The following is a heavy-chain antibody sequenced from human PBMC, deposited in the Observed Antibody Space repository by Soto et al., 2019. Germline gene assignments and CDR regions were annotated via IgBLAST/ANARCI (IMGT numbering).Heavy chain of an antibody. J-gene: IGHJ2*01. CDR2: IIPILGIA. Sequence: QVQLVQSGAEVKKPGSSVKVSCKSSGGTFSSYTISWVRQAPGQGLEWMGRIIPILGIANYAQKFQGRVTITADKSTSTAYMELSSLRSEDTAVYYCARDTSYGAPRYWYFDLWGRGNMVTVSS. D-gene: IGHD4-17*01. CDR3: ARDTSYGAPRYWYFDL. CDR1: GGTFSSYT. V-gene: IGHV1-69*08.